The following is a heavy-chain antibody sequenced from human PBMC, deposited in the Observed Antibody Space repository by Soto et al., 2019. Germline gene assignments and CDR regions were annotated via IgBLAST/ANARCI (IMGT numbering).Heavy chain of an antibody. CDR3: ARPTGRGGGRPHPQGTFTD. CDR2: IYYSGST. D-gene: IGHD3-16*01. J-gene: IGHJ4*02. Sequence: SETLSLTCTVSGGSISSGGYDWSWIRQHPGKGLEWIGYIYYSGSTYYNPSLKSRVTISVDTSKNQFSLKLSSVTAADTAVYYCARPTGRGGGRPHPQGTFTDGVRGTRVTFS. CDR1: GGSISSGGYD. V-gene: IGHV4-31*03.